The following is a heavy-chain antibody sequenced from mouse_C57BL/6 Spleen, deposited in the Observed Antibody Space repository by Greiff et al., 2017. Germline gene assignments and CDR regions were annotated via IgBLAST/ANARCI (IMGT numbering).Heavy chain of an antibody. D-gene: IGHD1-1*01. V-gene: IGHV5-9-1*02. CDR1: GFTFSSYA. Sequence: EVQVVESGEGLVKPGGSLKLSCAASGFTFSSYAMSWVRQTPEQRLEWVAYLSSGGDYIYSAATVKGRFTISRANARNTLYRQMSSLKSEDTAMYYCTRDRTTVVGAYWGQGTLVTVSA. J-gene: IGHJ3*01. CDR2: LSSGGDYI. CDR3: TRDRTTVVGAY.